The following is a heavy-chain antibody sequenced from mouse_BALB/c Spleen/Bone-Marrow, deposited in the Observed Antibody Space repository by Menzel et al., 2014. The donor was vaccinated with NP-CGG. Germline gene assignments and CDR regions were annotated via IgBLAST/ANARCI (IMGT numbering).Heavy chain of an antibody. CDR3: ARERGNYGFAY. D-gene: IGHD2-1*01. Sequence: VKLVGSGAELERPGVSVKISCKSSGYTFPDYAMHWVKQSHAKSLEWIGVISTNYGDASYNQKFEGKATMTVDKSSSTAYMELARLTSEDSAIYYCARERGNYGFAYWGQGPLVTAS. V-gene: IGHV1S137*01. CDR1: GYTFPDYA. CDR2: ISTNYGDA. J-gene: IGHJ3*01.